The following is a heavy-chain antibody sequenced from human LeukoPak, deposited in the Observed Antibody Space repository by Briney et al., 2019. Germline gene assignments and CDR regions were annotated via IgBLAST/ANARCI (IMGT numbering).Heavy chain of an antibody. CDR3: AAIVVVSAAIDY. CDR1: GGSISSDAYF. Sequence: SQTLSRTCTVSGGSISSDAYFWSWIRQHPGKGLEWIGNIYYSGNTYYNPSLKSRVTMSVDTSKNQFCLKLSSVTAADTAVYYCAAIVVVSAAIDYWGQGTLVTVSS. J-gene: IGHJ4*02. CDR2: IYYSGNT. V-gene: IGHV4-31*03. D-gene: IGHD2-2*01.